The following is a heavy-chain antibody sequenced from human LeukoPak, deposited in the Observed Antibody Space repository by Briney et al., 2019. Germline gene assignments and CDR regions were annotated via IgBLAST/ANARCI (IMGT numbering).Heavy chain of an antibody. Sequence: PSETLSLTCTVSGGSISSYYWSWIRQPAGKGLEWIGRIYTSGSTNYNPSLKSRVTMSVDTSKNQFSLKLSSVTAADTAVYYCARRGYSSGWYYFDYWGQGTLVTVSS. D-gene: IGHD6-19*01. J-gene: IGHJ4*02. V-gene: IGHV4-4*07. CDR1: GGSISSYY. CDR3: ARRGYSSGWYYFDY. CDR2: IYTSGST.